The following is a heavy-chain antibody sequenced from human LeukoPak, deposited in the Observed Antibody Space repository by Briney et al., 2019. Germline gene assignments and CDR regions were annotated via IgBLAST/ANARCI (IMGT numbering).Heavy chain of an antibody. CDR1: GFTFSNYW. D-gene: IGHD2-15*01. CDR3: ARGGSYFFDY. V-gene: IGHV3-7*01. J-gene: IGHJ4*02. Sequence: GGSLRLSCAASGFTFSNYWMSWVRQAPGKGLKWVAKIKQDGSEKDYVDSMKGRFTISRDNAKNSLYLQMNSLRAEDTAVYYCARGGSYFFDYWGQGTLVTVSS. CDR2: IKQDGSEK.